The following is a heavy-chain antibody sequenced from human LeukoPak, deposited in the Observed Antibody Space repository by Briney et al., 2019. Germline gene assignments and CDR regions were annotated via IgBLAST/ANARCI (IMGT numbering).Heavy chain of an antibody. CDR2: ISYDGSNK. CDR3: AKDYADYYDSSGYPSLYFQH. V-gene: IGHV3-30*18. J-gene: IGHJ1*01. D-gene: IGHD3-22*01. CDR1: GITFSSYG. Sequence: PGGSLRLSCAVSGITFSSYGMHWVRQAPGKGLEWVAVISYDGSNKYYADSVKGRFTISRDNSKNTLYLQMNSLRAEDTAVYYCAKDYADYYDSSGYPSLYFQHWGQGTLVTVSS.